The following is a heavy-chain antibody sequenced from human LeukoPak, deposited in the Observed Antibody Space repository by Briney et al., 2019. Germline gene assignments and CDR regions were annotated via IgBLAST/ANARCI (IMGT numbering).Heavy chain of an antibody. CDR2: ISSSSSYI. D-gene: IGHD3-10*01. CDR3: ARGLYGSGPHSYYYYMDV. Sequence: GGSLRLSCAASGFTFSSYSMNWVRQAPGKGLEWVSSISSSSSYIYYADSVKGRFTISRDNAKNSLYLQMNSLRAEDTAVYYCARGLYGSGPHSYYYYMDVWGKGTTVTVSS. J-gene: IGHJ6*03. V-gene: IGHV3-21*01. CDR1: GFTFSSYS.